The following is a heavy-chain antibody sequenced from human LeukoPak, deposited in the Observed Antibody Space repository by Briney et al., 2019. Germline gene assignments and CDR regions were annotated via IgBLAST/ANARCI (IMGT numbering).Heavy chain of an antibody. CDR2: ITAYNYNT. V-gene: IGHV1-18*01. D-gene: IGHD3-10*01. Sequence: ASVKVSCKSSGYIFTSYGIRWVRQAPGKGLEWMGWITAYNYNTNYAQKLRDRLTNPTHTSTRTAYIALRRLRSDDTPVYYCTRALLWFGEPSHIDYWGQGTLVTASS. CDR1: GYIFTSYG. CDR3: TRALLWFGEPSHIDY. J-gene: IGHJ4*02.